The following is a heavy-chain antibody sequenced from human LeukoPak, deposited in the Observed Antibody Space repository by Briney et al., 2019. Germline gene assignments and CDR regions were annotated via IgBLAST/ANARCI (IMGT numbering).Heavy chain of an antibody. D-gene: IGHD4-17*01. V-gene: IGHV1-58*02. CDR3: AASNDYGDYVGY. CDR1: GYTFTGYY. J-gene: IGHJ4*02. Sequence: SVKVSCKASGYTFTGYYMHWVRQARGQRLEWIGWIVVGSGVTNYAQKFQERVTITRDMSTRTAYMELSSLRSEDTAVYYCAASNDYGDYVGYWGQGTLVTVSS. CDR2: IVVGSGVT.